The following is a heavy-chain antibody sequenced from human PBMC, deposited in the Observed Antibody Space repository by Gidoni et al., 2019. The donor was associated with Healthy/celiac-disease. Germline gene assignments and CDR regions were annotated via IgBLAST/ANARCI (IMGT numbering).Heavy chain of an antibody. J-gene: IGHJ4*02. CDR1: GGSISSSSYY. V-gene: IGHV4-39*01. D-gene: IGHD5-12*01. Sequence: QLQLQESGPGLVKPSETLSLTCTVSGGSISSSSYYWGWIRQPPGKGLEWIGSIYYSGSTYYNPSLKSRVTISVDTSKNQFSLKLSSVTAADTAVYYCARHNGDLVATPWGFGFDYWGQGTLVTVSS. CDR3: ARHNGDLVATPWGFGFDY. CDR2: IYYSGST.